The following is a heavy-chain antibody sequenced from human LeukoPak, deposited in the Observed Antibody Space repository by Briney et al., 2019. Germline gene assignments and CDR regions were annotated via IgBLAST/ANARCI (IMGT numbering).Heavy chain of an antibody. CDR2: INPNSGGT. CDR1: GYTFIGNY. CDR3: ARDQDTEWELRDYYYGMDV. V-gene: IGHV1-2*02. J-gene: IGHJ6*02. D-gene: IGHD1-26*01. Sequence: ASVKVSCKASGYTFIGNYMHWVRQAPGQGLEWMGWINPNSGGTNYAQKFQGRVTMTRDTSISTAYMELSRLRSDDTAVYYCARDQDTEWELRDYYYGMDVWGQGTTVTVSS.